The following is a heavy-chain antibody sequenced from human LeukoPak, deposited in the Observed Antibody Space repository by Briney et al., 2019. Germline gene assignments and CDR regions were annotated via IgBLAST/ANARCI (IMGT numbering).Heavy chain of an antibody. CDR3: AREVGYAGVDY. Sequence: GGSLRLSCAASGFTFSSYAMSWVRQAPGKGLEWVSAISGSGGSTYYADSVKGRFTISRDNAKNSLYLQMNSLRAEDTAVYYCAREVGYAGVDYWGQGTLVTVSA. CDR1: GFTFSSYA. CDR2: ISGSGGST. V-gene: IGHV3-23*01. J-gene: IGHJ4*02. D-gene: IGHD5-12*01.